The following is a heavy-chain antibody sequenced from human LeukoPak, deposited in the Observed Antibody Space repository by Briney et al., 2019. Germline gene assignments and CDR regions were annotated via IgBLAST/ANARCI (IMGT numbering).Heavy chain of an antibody. CDR2: INPDSGGT. CDR3: ARDAISREMIDY. CDR1: GYRFTGYY. Sequence: GASVKVSCTASGYRFTGYYVHWVRQAPGQGLEWMGWINPDSGGTNFAQRFQGRATLTRDTSISTAYMELSRLTSDDTAVYYCARDAISREMIDYWGQETLVTVSS. D-gene: IGHD3-10*01. J-gene: IGHJ4*02. V-gene: IGHV1-2*02.